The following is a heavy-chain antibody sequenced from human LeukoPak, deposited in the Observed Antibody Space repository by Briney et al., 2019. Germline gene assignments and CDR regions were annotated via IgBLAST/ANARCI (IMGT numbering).Heavy chain of an antibody. D-gene: IGHD4-17*01. J-gene: IGHJ4*02. Sequence: GGSLRLSCAASGFTFSNAWMSWVRQAPGKGLEWVGRIKSKTDGGTTDYAAPVKGRFTISRDDSKNTLYLQMNSLKTEDTAVYYCTADRGLPYGDYVLNELFDYWGQGTLVTVSS. CDR2: IKSKTDGGTT. CDR3: TADRGLPYGDYVLNELFDY. V-gene: IGHV3-15*01. CDR1: GFTFSNAW.